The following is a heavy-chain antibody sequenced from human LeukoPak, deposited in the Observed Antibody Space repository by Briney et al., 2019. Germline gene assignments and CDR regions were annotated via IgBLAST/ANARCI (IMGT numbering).Heavy chain of an antibody. J-gene: IGHJ6*03. D-gene: IGHD3-22*01. CDR1: GFTLSGSA. CDR2: IRSKANSYAT. Sequence: GGSLRLSCAASGFTLSGSAMHWVRQTSGKGLEWVGRIRSKANSYATAYAASVKGRFTISRDDSKNTAYLQMNSLKSEDTAVYYCARSSGYYSSLFYMHVWGKGTTVTVSS. V-gene: IGHV3-73*01. CDR3: ARSSGYYSSLFYMHV.